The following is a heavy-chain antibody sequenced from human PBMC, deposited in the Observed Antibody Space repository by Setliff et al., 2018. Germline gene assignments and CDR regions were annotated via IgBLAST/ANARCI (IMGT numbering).Heavy chain of an antibody. D-gene: IGHD3-22*01. J-gene: IGHJ4*02. CDR1: GYTFTGYY. CDR3: SRDRDSSGYPYYFDY. Sequence: ASVKVSCKASGYTFTGYYMHWVRQAPGQGLEWMGWTNPNSGGTNYAQKFQGWVTMTRDTSISTAYMELSRLRSDDTAVYYCSRDRDSSGYPYYFDYWGQGTLVTVSS. CDR2: TNPNSGGT. V-gene: IGHV1-2*04.